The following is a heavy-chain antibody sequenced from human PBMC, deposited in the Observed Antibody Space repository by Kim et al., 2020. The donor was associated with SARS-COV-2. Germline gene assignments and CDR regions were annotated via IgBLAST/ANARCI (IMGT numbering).Heavy chain of an antibody. Sequence: GGSLRLSCAASGFTFSNAWMSWVRQAPGKGLEWVGRIKSKTDGGTTDYAAPVKGRFTISRDDSKNTLYLQMNSLKTEDTAVYYCTTKDTPTVLLWFGELFNYYYYGMDVWGQGTPVTVSS. CDR1: GFTFSNAW. CDR2: IKSKTDGGTT. D-gene: IGHD3-10*01. J-gene: IGHJ6*02. V-gene: IGHV3-15*01. CDR3: TTKDTPTVLLWFGELFNYYYYGMDV.